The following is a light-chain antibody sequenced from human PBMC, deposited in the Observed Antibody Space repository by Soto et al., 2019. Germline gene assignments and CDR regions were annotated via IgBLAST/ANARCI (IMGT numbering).Light chain of an antibody. Sequence: QPVLTQPASLSASPGASASLTCTLRSDINVGSYRIYWYQQRPGSPPQYLLRYMSDSDKQQASGVPSRFSGSKDVSANAGILLISGLQSEDEADYYCMIWRTSAYAFGTGTKVTVL. CDR2: YMSDSDK. V-gene: IGLV5-45*01. J-gene: IGLJ1*01. CDR3: MIWRTSAYA. CDR1: SDINVGSYR.